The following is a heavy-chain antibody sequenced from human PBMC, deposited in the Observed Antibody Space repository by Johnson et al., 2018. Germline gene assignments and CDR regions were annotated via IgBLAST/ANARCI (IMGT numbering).Heavy chain of an antibody. V-gene: IGHV3-74*01. D-gene: IGHD4-11*01. CDR1: GFTFSSYW. CDR3: ARDLMTTDAFDI. CDR2: INSDGRST. Sequence: VQLQESGGGLVQPGGSLRLSCAASGFTFSSYWMHWVRHAPGKGLVWVSRINSDGRSTSSADSVKGRFTISRDNAKNTLYLQMNRLRAEDTAVYSCARDLMTTDAFDIWGQGTMVTVSS. J-gene: IGHJ3*02.